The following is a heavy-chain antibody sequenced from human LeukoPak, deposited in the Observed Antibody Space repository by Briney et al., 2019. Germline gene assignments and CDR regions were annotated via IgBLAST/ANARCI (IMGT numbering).Heavy chain of an antibody. D-gene: IGHD3-10*01. CDR1: GGSISSSNNY. CDR3: ARVFDSGSQAYFYYMDV. J-gene: IGHJ6*03. V-gene: IGHV4-61*05. Sequence: SETLSLTCTVSGGSISSSNNYWGWIRQPPGKGLEWIGYIYCSGSTNYNPSLKSRVTMSVDTSKNQFSLKVSSVTAADTAVYYCARVFDSGSQAYFYYMDVWGKGTTVTISS. CDR2: IYCSGST.